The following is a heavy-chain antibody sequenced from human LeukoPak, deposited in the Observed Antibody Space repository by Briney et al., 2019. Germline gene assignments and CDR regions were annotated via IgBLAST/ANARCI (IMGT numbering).Heavy chain of an antibody. J-gene: IGHJ4*02. CDR3: ASGAADGYNFGFDY. CDR1: GASLNDYY. CDR2: IHSSGSA. D-gene: IGHD5-24*01. V-gene: IGHV4-59*12. Sequence: SETLSLTCTVSGASLNDYYWSWIRQPPGKALEWIGFIHSSGSANSNPSLTSRVTISIDTSKNQFSLNLRSLTAADTAVYFCASGAADGYNFGFDYWGQGTLDAVSS.